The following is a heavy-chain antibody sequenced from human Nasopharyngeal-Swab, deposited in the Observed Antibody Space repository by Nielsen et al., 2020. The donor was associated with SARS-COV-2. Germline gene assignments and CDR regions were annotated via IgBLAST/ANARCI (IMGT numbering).Heavy chain of an antibody. Sequence: ASVKVSCKASGYTFTGYYMHWVRQAPGQGLEWMGRINPNSGGTNYAQKFQGRVTMTRDTSISTAYMELSRLRSDDMAVYYCARGPYDFWSDLTGPDYWGQGTLVTVSS. D-gene: IGHD3-3*01. CDR3: ARGPYDFWSDLTGPDY. CDR2: INPNSGGT. J-gene: IGHJ4*02. CDR1: GYTFTGYY. V-gene: IGHV1-2*06.